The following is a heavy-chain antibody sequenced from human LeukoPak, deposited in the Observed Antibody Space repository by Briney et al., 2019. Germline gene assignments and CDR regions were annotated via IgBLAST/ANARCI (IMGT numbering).Heavy chain of an antibody. D-gene: IGHD3-3*01. CDR1: GGSISSYY. CDR3: ASLTIFGGYYGMDV. Sequence: SETLSLTCTVSGGSISSYYWSWIRQPAGKGLEWIGRIYTSGSTNYNPSLKSRVTISVDTSKNQFSLKLSSVTAADTAVYYCASLTIFGGYYGMDVWGQGTTVTVSS. J-gene: IGHJ6*02. CDR2: IYTSGST. V-gene: IGHV4-4*07.